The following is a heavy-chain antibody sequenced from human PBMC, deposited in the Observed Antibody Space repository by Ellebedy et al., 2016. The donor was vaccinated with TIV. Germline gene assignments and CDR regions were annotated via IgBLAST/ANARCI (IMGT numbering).Heavy chain of an antibody. D-gene: IGHD4-17*01. CDR2: INQDGSQK. CDR3: ATDGSYGDYRSPTHAFEV. CDR1: GFSFSSYW. J-gene: IGHJ3*01. V-gene: IGHV3-7*01. Sequence: GESLKISCAASGFSFSSYWMTWVRQAPGKGLEWLANINQDGSQKYYVDSVKGRFTISRDNAKNSLYLQMISLRAEDTAVYYCATDGSYGDYRSPTHAFEVWGQGTMVTVSS.